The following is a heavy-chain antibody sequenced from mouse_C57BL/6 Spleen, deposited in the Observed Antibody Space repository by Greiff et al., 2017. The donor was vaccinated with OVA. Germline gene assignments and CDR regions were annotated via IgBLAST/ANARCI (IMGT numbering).Heavy chain of an antibody. CDR3: ARPSITTVEYYFDY. J-gene: IGHJ2*01. CDR2: IYPRSGNT. CDR1: GYTFTSYG. Sequence: QVQLQQSGAELARPGASVKLSCKASGYTFTSYGISWVKQRTGQGLEWIGEIYPRSGNTYYNEKFKGKATLTADKSSSTAYMELRSLTSEDSAVYFCARPSITTVEYYFDYWGQGTTLTVSS. V-gene: IGHV1-81*01. D-gene: IGHD1-1*01.